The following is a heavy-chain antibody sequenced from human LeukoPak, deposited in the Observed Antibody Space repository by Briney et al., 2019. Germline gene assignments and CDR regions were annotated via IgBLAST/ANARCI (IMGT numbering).Heavy chain of an antibody. CDR1: GFTFSSYW. CDR2: INSDGSST. D-gene: IGHD1-26*01. V-gene: IGHV3-74*01. Sequence: GGSLRLSCAASGFTFSSYWMHWVRQAPGKGLVWVSRINSDGSSTSYADSVKGRFTISRDNAKNTLYLQMNSLRAEDTAVYYCARDGGSYRGYYYYMDVWGKGTTVTASS. J-gene: IGHJ6*03. CDR3: ARDGGSYRGYYYYMDV.